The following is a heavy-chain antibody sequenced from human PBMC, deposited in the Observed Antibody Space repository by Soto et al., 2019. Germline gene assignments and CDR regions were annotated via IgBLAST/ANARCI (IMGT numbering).Heavy chain of an antibody. J-gene: IGHJ4*02. CDR3: ASTGDDFWSGYYFS. CDR2: IIPIFGTA. V-gene: IGHV1-69*06. D-gene: IGHD3-3*01. CDR1: GGTFSSYA. Sequence: SVKVSCKASGGTFSSYAISWVRQAPGQGLEWMGGIIPIFGTANYAQKFQGRVTITADKSTSTAYMELSSLRSEDTAVYYCASTGDDFWSGYYFSWGQGTLVTVSS.